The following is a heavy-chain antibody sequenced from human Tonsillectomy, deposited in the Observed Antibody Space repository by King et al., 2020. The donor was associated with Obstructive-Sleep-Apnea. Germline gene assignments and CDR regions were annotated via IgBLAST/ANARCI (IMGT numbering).Heavy chain of an antibody. J-gene: IGHJ4*02. Sequence: VQLVESGGGLVQPGGSLRLSCVASGFTFSNYWMNWVRQAPGKGLEWVANIKHDGSEKYYVDSVKGRFTISRDNAKNSLYLQMNSLRAEDTAVYYCARFWSWGRGYSYGYFDYWGQGTLVTVSS. V-gene: IGHV3-7*01. CDR3: ARFWSWGRGYSYGYFDY. D-gene: IGHD5-18*01. CDR1: GFTFSNYW. CDR2: IKHDGSEK.